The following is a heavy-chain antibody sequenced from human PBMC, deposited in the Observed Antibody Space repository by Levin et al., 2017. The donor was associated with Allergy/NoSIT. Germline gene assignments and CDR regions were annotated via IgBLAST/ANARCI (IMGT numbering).Heavy chain of an antibody. V-gene: IGHV1-18*01. CDR2: ISAYNGNP. CDR1: GYTFTSYG. CDR3: ARDPVLGIVGTPQGNFDY. D-gene: IGHD1-26*01. Sequence: GASVKVSCKASGYTFTSYGISWVRQAPGQGLEWMGWISAYNGNPNYAQKLQGRVTMTTDTSTSTAYMELRSLRSDDTAVYYCARDPVLGIVGTPQGNFDYWGQGTLVTVSS. J-gene: IGHJ4*02.